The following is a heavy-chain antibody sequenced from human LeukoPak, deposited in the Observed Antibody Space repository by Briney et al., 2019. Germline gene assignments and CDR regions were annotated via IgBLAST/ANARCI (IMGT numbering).Heavy chain of an antibody. J-gene: IGHJ5*02. CDR2: INPSGGST. Sequence: ASVKVSCKASGYTFTSYYMHWVRQATGQGLEWMGIINPSGGSTSYAQKFQGRVTMTRDTSTSTVYMELSSLRSEDTAVYYCARDGKYYYGSGFSLGSVFRKTAADAAGWFDPWGQGTLVTVSS. CDR1: GYTFTSYY. D-gene: IGHD3-10*01. CDR3: ARDGKYYYGSGFSLGSVFRKTAADAAGWFDP. V-gene: IGHV1-46*01.